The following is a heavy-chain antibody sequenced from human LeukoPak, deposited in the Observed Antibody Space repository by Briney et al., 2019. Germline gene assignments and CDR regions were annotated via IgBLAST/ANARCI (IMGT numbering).Heavy chain of an antibody. V-gene: IGHV3-21*04. D-gene: IGHD1-1*01. CDR2: ISSSSSYI. Sequence: KPGGPLRPSFEASGFTFGGISMNWVGQAPGKGLEGVSSISSSSSYIYYADSVKGRFTISRDNAKNSLYLQMNSLRAEDTAVYYCAKDKRAGTYYYYYMDVWGKGTTVTVSS. CDR1: GFTFGGIS. CDR3: AKDKRAGTYYYYYMDV. J-gene: IGHJ6*03.